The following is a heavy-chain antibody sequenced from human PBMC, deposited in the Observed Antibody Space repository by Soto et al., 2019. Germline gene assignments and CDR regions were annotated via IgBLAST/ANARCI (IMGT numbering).Heavy chain of an antibody. V-gene: IGHV3-53*01. CDR2: IYSGGST. J-gene: IGHJ6*02. Sequence: PGGSLRLSCAASGFTVSSNYMSWVRQAPGKGLEWVSVIYSGGSTYYAYSVKGRFTISRDNSKNTLYLQMNSLRAEDTAVYYCARDSRDPDTAMGKDVWGQGTTVTVSS. CDR3: ARDSRDPDTAMGKDV. D-gene: IGHD5-18*01. CDR1: GFTVSSNY.